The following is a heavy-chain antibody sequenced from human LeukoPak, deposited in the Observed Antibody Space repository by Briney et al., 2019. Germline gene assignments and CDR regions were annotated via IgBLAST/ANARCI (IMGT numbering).Heavy chain of an antibody. J-gene: IGHJ3*02. V-gene: IGHV3-30*03. CDR1: GFTFSSYG. CDR2: ISYDGSNE. D-gene: IGHD6-13*01. CDR3: ARGGGVGIAATTFDAFDI. Sequence: GGSLRLSCAASGFTFSSYGMHWVRQAPGKGLEWAAVISYDGSNEYYADSVKGRFTISRDNSKNTVYLQMNSLRPEDTAVYYCARGGGVGIAATTFDAFDIWGQGTMVTVSS.